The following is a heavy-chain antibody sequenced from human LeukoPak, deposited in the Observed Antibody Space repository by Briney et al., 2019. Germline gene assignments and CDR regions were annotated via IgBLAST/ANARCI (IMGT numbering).Heavy chain of an antibody. CDR3: AKHKQWLVLKGWFDP. V-gene: IGHV3-23*01. D-gene: IGHD6-19*01. Sequence: QPGGTLRLSCAASGFTFSSYGMSWVRQAPGKGLEWVSAISGSGGSTYYADSVKGRFTISRDNSKNTLYLQMNSLRAEDTAVYYCAKHKQWLVLKGWFDPWGQGTLVTVSS. J-gene: IGHJ5*02. CDR1: GFTFSSYG. CDR2: ISGSGGST.